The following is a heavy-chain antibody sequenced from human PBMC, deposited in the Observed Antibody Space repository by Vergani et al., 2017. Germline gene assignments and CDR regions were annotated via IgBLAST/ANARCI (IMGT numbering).Heavy chain of an antibody. CDR1: GYSISSGYY. CDR2: IYHSGST. Sequence: QVQLQESGPGLVKPSETLSLTCTVSGYSISSGYYWGWIRQPPGKGLEWIGSIYHSGSTYYNPSLKSRVTISVDQSKNQFSLELGSVTAADAAVYYCARERVVVAAKGNNWFDPWGQGTLVTVSS. D-gene: IGHD2-15*01. V-gene: IGHV4-38-2*02. CDR3: ARERVVVAAKGNNWFDP. J-gene: IGHJ5*02.